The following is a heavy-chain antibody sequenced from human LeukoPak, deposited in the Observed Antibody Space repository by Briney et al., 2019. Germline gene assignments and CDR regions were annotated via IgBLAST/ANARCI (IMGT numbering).Heavy chain of an antibody. CDR1: GDTFNSYG. Sequence: SVKVSCKASGDTFNSYGISWVRQAPGQGLEWMGGIIPIFGSANYAQKLQGRVTITTDQSTSTAYMELSSLSSGDTAVYYCARVGRSRGSLPNSYYYMDVWGKGTTVTVSS. CDR3: ARVGRSRGSLPNSYYYMDV. CDR2: IIPIFGSA. V-gene: IGHV1-69*05. J-gene: IGHJ6*03. D-gene: IGHD2-15*01.